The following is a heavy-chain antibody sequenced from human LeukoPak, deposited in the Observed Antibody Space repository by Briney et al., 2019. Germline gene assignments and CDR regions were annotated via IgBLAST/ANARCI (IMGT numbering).Heavy chain of an antibody. CDR1: RGSISSGGHY. Sequence: SETLSLTCNVSRGSISSGGHYWSWIRQRPGKGLEWMGYTYFTGSTYYNPSLQSRLIVSADTSMTQFSLRLRSVTAADTAVYYCARVSFTYGPLDSWGPGILVTVSS. CDR3: ARVSFTYGPLDS. D-gene: IGHD4-17*01. V-gene: IGHV4-31*03. J-gene: IGHJ4*02. CDR2: TYFTGST.